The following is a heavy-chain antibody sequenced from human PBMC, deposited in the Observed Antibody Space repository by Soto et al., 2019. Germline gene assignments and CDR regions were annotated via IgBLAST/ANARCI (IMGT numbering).Heavy chain of an antibody. Sequence: SVKVSCKASGFTFTSSAVQWVRQARGQRLEWIGWIVVGSGNTNYAQKFQERVTITRDMSTSTAYMELSSLRSDDTAVYYCARDQGRIAVAGTIDYWGQGTLVTVSS. CDR3: ARDQGRIAVAGTIDY. J-gene: IGHJ4*02. CDR1: GFTFTSSA. CDR2: IVVGSGNT. V-gene: IGHV1-58*01. D-gene: IGHD6-19*01.